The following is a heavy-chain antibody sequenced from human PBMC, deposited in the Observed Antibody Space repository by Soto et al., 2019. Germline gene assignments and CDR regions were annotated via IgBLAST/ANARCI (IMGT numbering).Heavy chain of an antibody. CDR2: IYWDDDK. Sequence: QITLKESGPTLVKPTQTLTLTCIFSGFSLSTSGVGVGWIRQSPGKSPKWLALIYWDDDKRYSPSLRTRLTLLKDTSKNQXVLIMTNMXXXXXATYYCAHRGARTGARDDGYDVWGQGTMVVVSS. J-gene: IGHJ3*01. CDR3: AHRGARTGARDDGYDV. D-gene: IGHD1-26*01. V-gene: IGHV2-5*02. CDR1: GFSLSTSGVG.